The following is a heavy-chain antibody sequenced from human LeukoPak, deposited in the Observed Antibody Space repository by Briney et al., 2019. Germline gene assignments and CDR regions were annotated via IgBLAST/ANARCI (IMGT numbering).Heavy chain of an antibody. J-gene: IGHJ6*03. CDR1: GFTFSSYG. D-gene: IGHD2-21*01. CDR2: ISGSGGST. CDR3: ARGVKYYYYYMDV. Sequence: LGGSLRLSCAASGFTFSSYGMSWVRQAPGKGLEWVSAISGSGGSTYYADSVKGRFTISRDNSKNTLYLQMNSLRAEDTAVYYCARGVKYYYYYMDVWGKGTTVTVSS. V-gene: IGHV3-23*01.